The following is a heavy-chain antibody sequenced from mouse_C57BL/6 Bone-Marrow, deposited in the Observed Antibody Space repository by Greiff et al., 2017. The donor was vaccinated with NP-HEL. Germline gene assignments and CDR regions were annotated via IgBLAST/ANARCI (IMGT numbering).Heavy chain of an antibody. CDR3: ARGVGRWYFDY. CDR1: GYTFTDYA. D-gene: IGHD4-1*01. V-gene: IGHV1-67*01. Sequence: QVQLQQSGPELVRPGVSVKITCKGSGYTFTDYAMHWVKQSHAKSLEWIGVVTTYSGNTNYNQKFKGKATMTVDKSSSTAYMELARLTSEDSAIYYWARGVGRWYFDYWGQGTTLTVSS. J-gene: IGHJ2*01. CDR2: VTTYSGNT.